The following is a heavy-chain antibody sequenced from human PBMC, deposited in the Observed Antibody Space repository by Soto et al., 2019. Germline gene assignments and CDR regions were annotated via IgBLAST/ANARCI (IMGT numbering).Heavy chain of an antibody. J-gene: IGHJ4*02. CDR3: ARSQYSSSWYPFDY. CDR2: IYYDGSNK. V-gene: IGHV3-33*01. D-gene: IGHD6-13*01. CDR1: GFTFSSYG. Sequence: QVQLVESGGGVVQPGRSLRLSCAASGFTFSSYGMHWVRQAPGKGPEWVAVIYYDGSNKYYADSVKGRFTISRDNSKNTLYLQMNSLRAEDTAVFYCARSQYSSSWYPFDYWGQGTLVTVSS.